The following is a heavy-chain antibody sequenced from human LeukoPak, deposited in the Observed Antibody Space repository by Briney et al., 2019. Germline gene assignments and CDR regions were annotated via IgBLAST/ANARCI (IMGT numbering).Heavy chain of an antibody. CDR2: ISSSGNYI. CDR1: GFTFSIYS. V-gene: IGHV3-21*01. J-gene: IGHJ5*02. D-gene: IGHD6-13*01. Sequence: GGSLRLSCAASGFTFSIYSMTWVRQAPGKGLEWVSSISSSGNYIYYADSVRGRFTIARDNAKNSLYLQMNSLRAEDTAVYYCARSRGRSSSDSWGQGTLVTVSS. CDR3: ARSRGRSSSDS.